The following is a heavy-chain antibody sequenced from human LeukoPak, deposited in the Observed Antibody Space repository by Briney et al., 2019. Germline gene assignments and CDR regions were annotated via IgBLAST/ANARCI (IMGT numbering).Heavy chain of an antibody. CDR2: IYYSGST. D-gene: IGHD3-3*01. V-gene: IGHV4-30-4*08. Sequence: SQTLSLTRTVSGGSISSGDYYWSWIRRPPGKGLEWIGYIYYSGSTYYNPSLKSRVTISVDTSKNQFSLKLSSVTAADTAVYYCASRYYDFWSGYYGTIDYWGQGTLVTVSS. CDR1: GGSISSGDYY. CDR3: ASRYYDFWSGYYGTIDY. J-gene: IGHJ4*02.